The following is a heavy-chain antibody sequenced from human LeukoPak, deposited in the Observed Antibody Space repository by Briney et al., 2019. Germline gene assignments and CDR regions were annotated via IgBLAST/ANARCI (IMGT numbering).Heavy chain of an antibody. CDR3: ARTSHRRFSLWSFDY. Sequence: PGASVKVSCKASGYTFTGYYMHWVRQAPGQGLEWMGWINPNSGGTNYAQKFQGRVTMTRDTSISTAYMELSRLRSDDTAVYYCARTSHRRFSLWSFDYWGQGTLVTVSS. CDR1: GYTFTGYY. V-gene: IGHV1-2*02. J-gene: IGHJ4*02. CDR2: INPNSGGT. D-gene: IGHD3-16*01.